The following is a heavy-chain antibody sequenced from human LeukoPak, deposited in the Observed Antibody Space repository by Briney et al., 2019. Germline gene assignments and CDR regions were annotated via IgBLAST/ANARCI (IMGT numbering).Heavy chain of an antibody. CDR3: ARVGSGRAYYYYGMDV. CDR1: GGSFSGYY. Sequence: SETLSLTCAVYGGSFSGYYWSWIRQPPGKGLEWIGEINHSGSTNYNPSLKSRVTISVDTSKNQFSLKLSSVTAADTAVYYCARVGSGRAYYYYGMDVWGQGTTVTVSS. J-gene: IGHJ6*02. D-gene: IGHD6-19*01. CDR2: INHSGST. V-gene: IGHV4-34*01.